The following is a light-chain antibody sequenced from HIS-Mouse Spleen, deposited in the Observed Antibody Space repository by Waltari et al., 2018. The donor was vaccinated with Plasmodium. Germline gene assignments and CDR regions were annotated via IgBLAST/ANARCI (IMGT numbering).Light chain of an antibody. CDR3: GTWDSSLSAGVV. Sequence: QSVLTQPPSVSAAPGQKVTISCPGSSSNIGNNSVSWYQQLPGTAPKLLIYDNNKRPSGIPDRFSGSKSGTSATLGITGLQTGDEADYYCGTWDSSLSAGVVFGGGTKLTVL. CDR2: DNN. J-gene: IGLJ2*01. CDR1: SSNIGNNS. V-gene: IGLV1-51*01.